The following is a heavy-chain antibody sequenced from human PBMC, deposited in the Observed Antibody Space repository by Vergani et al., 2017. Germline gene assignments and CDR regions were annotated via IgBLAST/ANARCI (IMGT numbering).Heavy chain of an antibody. CDR3: ATKSCGTPGCQIGYFRE. D-gene: IGHD1-1*01. J-gene: IGHJ1*01. V-gene: IGHV3-30*03. Sequence: QVHLVESGGGVVRPGRSLRLSCVVSVFTSSYYGMHWVRQAPGKGLEWVAVISYDGTQKYYADSVKGRFTISRDNSKSTLYLQMNSLRTEDTAVYYCATKSCGTPGCQIGYFREWGQGTLVTVSS. CDR1: VFTSSYYG. CDR2: ISYDGTQK.